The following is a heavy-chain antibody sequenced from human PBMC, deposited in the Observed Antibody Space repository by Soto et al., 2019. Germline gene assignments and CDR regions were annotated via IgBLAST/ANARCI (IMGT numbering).Heavy chain of an antibody. V-gene: IGHV3-30-3*01. D-gene: IGHD3-10*01. J-gene: IGHJ4*02. CDR2: ISYDGSNK. CDR1: GFTFSSYA. CDR3: ASALIIVRGPRDY. Sequence: QVQLVESGGGVVQPGRSLRLSCAASGFTFSSYAMHWVRQAPGKGLEWVAVISYDGSNKYYADSVKGRFTISRDNSKNTLYLQMNSLRAEDTAVYYCASALIIVRGPRDYWGQGTLVTVSS.